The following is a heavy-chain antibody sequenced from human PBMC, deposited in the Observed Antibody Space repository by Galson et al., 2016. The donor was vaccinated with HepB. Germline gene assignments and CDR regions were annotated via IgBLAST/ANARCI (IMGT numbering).Heavy chain of an antibody. V-gene: IGHV1-69*13. J-gene: IGHJ6*02. CDR1: GGTFSNYG. CDR3: ARVAPGKGVLTLTYGMDV. Sequence: SVKVSCKASGGTFSNYGFSWVRQAPGQGLEWMGAIKPTVGTTKYAQKFQGRVSITADEYTMIANMELSSLTSEDTAVYYCARVAPGKGVLTLTYGMDVWGQGTTVTVSS. CDR2: IKPTVGTT. D-gene: IGHD3-9*01.